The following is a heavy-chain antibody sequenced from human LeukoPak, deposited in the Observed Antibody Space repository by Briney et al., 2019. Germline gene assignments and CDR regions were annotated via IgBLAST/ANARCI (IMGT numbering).Heavy chain of an antibody. Sequence: SETLSLTCTVSGGSISSYYWSWIRQPAGKGLEWIGRIYTSGGTNYNPSLKSRVTMSVDTSKNQFSLKLSSVTAADTAVYYCARGYGDYGYYYYYYMDVWGKGTTVTVSS. D-gene: IGHD4-17*01. V-gene: IGHV4-4*07. J-gene: IGHJ6*03. CDR2: IYTSGGT. CDR1: GGSISSYY. CDR3: ARGYGDYGYYYYYYMDV.